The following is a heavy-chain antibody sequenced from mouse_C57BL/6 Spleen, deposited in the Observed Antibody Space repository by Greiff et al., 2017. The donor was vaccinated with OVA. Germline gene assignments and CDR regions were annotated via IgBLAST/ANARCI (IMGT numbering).Heavy chain of an antibody. CDR3: ARVPTGTYWYFDV. CDR1: GFTFSSYG. D-gene: IGHD4-1*01. J-gene: IGHJ1*03. Sequence: VQLKESGGDLVKPGGSLKLSCAASGFTFSSYGMSWVRQTPDKRLEWVATISSGGSYTYYPDSVKGRFTISRDNAKNTLYLQMSSLKSEDTAKYYCARVPTGTYWYFDVWGTGTTVTVAS. CDR2: ISSGGSYT. V-gene: IGHV5-6*01.